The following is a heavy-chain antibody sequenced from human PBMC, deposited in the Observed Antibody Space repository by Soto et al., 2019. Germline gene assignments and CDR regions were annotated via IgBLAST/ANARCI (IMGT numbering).Heavy chain of an antibody. D-gene: IGHD6-19*01. J-gene: IGHJ4*02. Sequence: SETLPLTCTVSGASLSSSSWSWIRQPPGKGLEWIGYISYSGHTNYNPSLTSRVALSVDTSKNQFSLKVTSVTAADTAVYYCARGSGWHLYWGQGTPVNVSS. CDR3: ARGSGWHLY. V-gene: IGHV4-59*01. CDR2: ISYSGHT. CDR1: GASLSSSS.